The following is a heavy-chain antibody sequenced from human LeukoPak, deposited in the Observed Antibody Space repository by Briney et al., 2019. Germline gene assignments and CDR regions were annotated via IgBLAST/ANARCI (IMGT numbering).Heavy chain of an antibody. CDR2: IKQDGSEK. V-gene: IGHV3-7*03. CDR1: GFTFSSYW. CDR3: ARRGYSYGYLTWVDY. J-gene: IGHJ4*02. Sequence: GGSLRLSCAASGFTFSSYWMSWVRQAPGKGLEWVANIKQDGSEKYYVDSVKGRFTISRDNAKNSLYLQMNSLRAEDTAVYYCARRGYSYGYLTWVDYWGQGTLVTVSS. D-gene: IGHD5-18*01.